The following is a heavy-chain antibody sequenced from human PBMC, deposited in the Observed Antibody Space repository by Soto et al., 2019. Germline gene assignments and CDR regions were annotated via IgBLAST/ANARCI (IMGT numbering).Heavy chain of an antibody. CDR3: SKDRSCSSTGGSPLDC. CDR1: GFTFSRYT. D-gene: IGHD2-2*01. J-gene: IGHJ4*02. V-gene: IGHV3-23*01. Sequence: GGSLRLSCAASGFTFSRYTMTWVRQAPGKGLEWVSVISGRAGNTYYADSVKGRFTISRDNPKNTLYLHMSRLSAEGKAVFCCSKDRSCSSTGGSPLDCWGQGTLVTVSS. CDR2: ISGRAGNT.